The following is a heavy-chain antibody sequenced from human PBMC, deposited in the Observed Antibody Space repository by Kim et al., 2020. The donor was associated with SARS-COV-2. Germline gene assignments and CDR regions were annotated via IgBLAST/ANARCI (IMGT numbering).Heavy chain of an antibody. V-gene: IGHV5-51*01. J-gene: IGHJ6*02. CDR1: GYSFTSYW. Sequence: GESLKISCKGSGYSFTSYWIGWVRQMPGKGLEWMGIIYPGDSDTRYSPSFQGQVTISADKSISTAYLQWSSLKASDTAMYYCARLTEGYCSSTSCYDDYGMDVWGQGTTVTVSS. D-gene: IGHD2-2*01. CDR3: ARLTEGYCSSTSCYDDYGMDV. CDR2: IYPGDSDT.